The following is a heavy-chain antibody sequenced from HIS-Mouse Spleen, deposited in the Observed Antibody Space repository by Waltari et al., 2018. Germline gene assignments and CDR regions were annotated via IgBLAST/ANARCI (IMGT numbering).Heavy chain of an antibody. D-gene: IGHD3-3*01. V-gene: IGHV1-8*01. CDR3: ARTFTYYDFWSGYYHDAFDI. J-gene: IGHJ3*02. CDR1: GYTFTSYD. CDR2: IKPNSGKT. Sequence: QVQLVQSGAEVKKPGASVKVSCKASGYTFTSYDINWVRQATGQGLEWMGWIKPNSGKTGYAQKFQGRVTMTRNTSISTAYMELSSLRSEDTAVYYCARTFTYYDFWSGYYHDAFDIWGQGTMVTVSS.